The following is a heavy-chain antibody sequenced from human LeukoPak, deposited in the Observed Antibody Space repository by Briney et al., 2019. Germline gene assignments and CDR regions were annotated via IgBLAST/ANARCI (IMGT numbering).Heavy chain of an antibody. D-gene: IGHD6-19*01. Sequence: ASVKISCKASGYTFTGYYMHWVRQAPGEGLEWLGWINPNSGGTNYAQKFQGRVTMTRDTSISTAYMELSRLSSDDTAVYYCARSASYSSGWYALYARSDYYFDYWGQGTLVTVSS. CDR2: INPNSGGT. CDR1: GYTFTGYY. CDR3: ARSASYSSGWYALYARSDYYFDY. V-gene: IGHV1-2*02. J-gene: IGHJ4*02.